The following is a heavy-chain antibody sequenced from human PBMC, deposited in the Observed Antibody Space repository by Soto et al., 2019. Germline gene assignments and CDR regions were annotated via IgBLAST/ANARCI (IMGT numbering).Heavy chain of an antibody. J-gene: IGHJ3*02. D-gene: IGHD3-16*01. CDR3: ARDRSDDKVWGSYSLGHGAFDI. CDR1: GYTFTGYY. V-gene: IGHV1-2*02. Sequence: GASVKVSCKASGYTFTGYYMHWVRQAPGQGLEWMGWINPNSGGTNYAQKFQGRATMSRDTSTSTVYMELSSLRSEDTAVYYCARDRSDDKVWGSYSLGHGAFDIWGQGTMVTVSS. CDR2: INPNSGGT.